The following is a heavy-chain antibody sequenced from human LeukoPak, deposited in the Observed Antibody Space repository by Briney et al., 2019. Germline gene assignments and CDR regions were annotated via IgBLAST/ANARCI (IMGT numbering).Heavy chain of an antibody. D-gene: IGHD3-9*01. V-gene: IGHV3-33*01. Sequence: GGSLRLSCVASAFTFSSYGMHWVRQAPGKGLEWVAVIWYDGSNKYYADSVKGRFTISRDNSKNTLYLQMNSLRAEDTAVYYCARDLGVYDILTGPDYWGQGTLVTVSS. CDR3: ARDLGVYDILTGPDY. CDR2: IWYDGSNK. J-gene: IGHJ4*02. CDR1: AFTFSSYG.